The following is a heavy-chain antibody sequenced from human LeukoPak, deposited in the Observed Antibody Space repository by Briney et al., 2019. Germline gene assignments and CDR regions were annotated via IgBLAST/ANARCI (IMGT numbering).Heavy chain of an antibody. CDR1: GGSISSYY. D-gene: IGHD6-19*01. Sequence: ASETLSLTCTVSGGSISSYYWSWIRQPPGKGLEWIGYIYYSGSTNYNPSLKSRVTISVDTSKNQSSLKLSSVTAADTAVYYCARADSSGWYSGAFDIWGQGTMVTVSS. CDR2: IYYSGST. J-gene: IGHJ3*02. CDR3: ARADSSGWYSGAFDI. V-gene: IGHV4-59*01.